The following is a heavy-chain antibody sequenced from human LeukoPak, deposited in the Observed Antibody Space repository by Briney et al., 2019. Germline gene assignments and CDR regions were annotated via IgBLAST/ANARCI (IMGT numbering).Heavy chain of an antibody. CDR1: GGSISSYY. J-gene: IGHJ6*03. CDR3: ARADQSSSEYYYYYYYMDV. CDR2: IYTSGST. V-gene: IGHV4-4*07. D-gene: IGHD6-13*01. Sequence: SSETLSLTCTVSGGSISSYYWSWIRQPAGKGLEWIGRIYTSGSTNYNPSLKSRVTMSVDTSKNQFSLKLSSVTAADTAVYYCARADQSSSEYYYYYYYMDVWGKGTTVTVSS.